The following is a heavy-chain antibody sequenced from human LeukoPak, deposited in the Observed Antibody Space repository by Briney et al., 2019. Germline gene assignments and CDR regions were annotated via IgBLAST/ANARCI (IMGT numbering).Heavy chain of an antibody. CDR2: ISSSSKFL. CDR1: GFTFSPYT. D-gene: IGHD1-1*01. V-gene: IGHV3-21*06. Sequence: GGSLRLSCAASGFTFSPYTMTWVRQAPGKGLEWISSISSSSKFLYYEDSVRGRFTISRDNAKNSLFLQMDSLRGEDTAIYYCAREGLHPRIQLPGHYSDSWGPGTLVIVPS. J-gene: IGHJ4*02. CDR3: AREGLHPRIQLPGHYSDS.